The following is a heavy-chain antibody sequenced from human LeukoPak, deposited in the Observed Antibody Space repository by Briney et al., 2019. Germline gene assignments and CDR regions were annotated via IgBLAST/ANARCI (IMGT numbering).Heavy chain of an antibody. CDR2: INSDGTST. V-gene: IGHV3-74*01. D-gene: IGHD6-13*01. Sequence: GGSLRLSCAASGFTFSGYWMYWVRQAPGKGLVWVSRINSDGTSTNYADSVKGRFTISRDNAKDTLYLQMNSLRAEDTAVYYCARLGFQQQLGSWFDPWGQGTLVTVSS. CDR3: ARLGFQQQLGSWFDP. J-gene: IGHJ5*02. CDR1: GFTFSGYW.